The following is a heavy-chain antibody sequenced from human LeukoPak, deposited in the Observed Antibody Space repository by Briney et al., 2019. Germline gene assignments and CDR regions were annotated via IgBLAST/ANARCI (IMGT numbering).Heavy chain of an antibody. Sequence: SETLSLTCAVYGGSFSGYYWSWIRQPPGKGLEWIGEINHSGSTNYNPSLKSRVTIPVDTSKNQFSLKLSSVTAADTAVYYCARGARSYYGSGRGWYYYYMDVWGKGTTVTVSS. J-gene: IGHJ6*03. CDR2: INHSGST. D-gene: IGHD3-10*01. CDR3: ARGARSYYGSGRGWYYYYMDV. CDR1: GGSFSGYY. V-gene: IGHV4-34*01.